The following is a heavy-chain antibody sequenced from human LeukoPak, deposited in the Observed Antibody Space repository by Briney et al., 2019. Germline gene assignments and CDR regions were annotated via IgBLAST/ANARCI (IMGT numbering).Heavy chain of an antibody. CDR3: VNYFSSGWSLSPQFGY. CDR2: ISSNGVST. V-gene: IGHV3-64D*06. CDR1: GFTFSSYA. D-gene: IGHD6-19*01. Sequence: PGGSLRLSCSASGFTFSSYAMHWVRQAPGKGLEHVSAISSNGVSTYYADSVKGRFTISRDNSRNTLYLQMSSLRPEDTAVYYCVNYFSSGWSLSPQFGYWGQGTLVTVSS. J-gene: IGHJ4*02.